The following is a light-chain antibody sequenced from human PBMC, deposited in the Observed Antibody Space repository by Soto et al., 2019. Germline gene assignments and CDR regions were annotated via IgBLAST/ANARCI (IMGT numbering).Light chain of an antibody. CDR2: AAS. CDR3: LQHNSYPFT. J-gene: IGKJ2*01. CDR1: QGIRED. V-gene: IGKV1-17*01. Sequence: DIQMTQSPSSLSASVGDRVPITCRASQGIREDLGWYQQKPGKAPKRLIYAASSLPSGVPSRFSGSGSGTEFTLTISSRQPEDFATYYCLQHNSYPFTFGQGTKLEIK.